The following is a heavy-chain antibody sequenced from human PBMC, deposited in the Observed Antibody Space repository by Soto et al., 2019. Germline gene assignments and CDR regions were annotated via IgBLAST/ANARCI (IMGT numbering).Heavy chain of an antibody. CDR3: AKGGKSGGYYWFDY. Sequence: EVQLLESGGGLVQPGGSLRLSCAASGFTFSSYAMSWVRQAPGKGLEWVSGISASGDSTYYADSVKGRFTISRDNSENTLHLQMNSLRAEDTAVYYCAKGGKSGGYYWFDYWGQGTLVTVSS. CDR1: GFTFSSYA. V-gene: IGHV3-23*01. CDR2: ISASGDST. J-gene: IGHJ4*02. D-gene: IGHD1-26*01.